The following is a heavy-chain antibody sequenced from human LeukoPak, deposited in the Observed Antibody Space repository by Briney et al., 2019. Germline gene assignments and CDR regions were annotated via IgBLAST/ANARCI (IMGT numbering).Heavy chain of an antibody. V-gene: IGHV4-59*01. CDR1: GGSISSYY. J-gene: IGHJ5*02. Sequence: SETLSLTCTISGGSISSYYWSWIRQPPGKGLEWIGYIYYSGSTNYNPSLKSRVTISVDTSKNQFSLKLSSVTAADTAVYYCARERALMFDPWGQGTLVTVSS. CDR2: IYYSGST. CDR3: ARERALMFDP.